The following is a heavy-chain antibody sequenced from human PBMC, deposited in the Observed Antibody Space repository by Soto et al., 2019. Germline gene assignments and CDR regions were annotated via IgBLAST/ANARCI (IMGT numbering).Heavy chain of an antibody. CDR3: AKVWGGIVVVVAATVDY. CDR1: GFTFSSYA. CDR2: ISGSGGST. J-gene: IGHJ4*02. D-gene: IGHD2-15*01. V-gene: IGHV3-23*01. Sequence: GGSLRLSCAASGFTFSSYAMSWVRQAPGKGLEWVSAISGSGGSTYYADSVKGRFTISRDNSKNTLYLQMNSLRAEDTAVYYCAKVWGGIVVVVAATVDYWGQGTLVTVSS.